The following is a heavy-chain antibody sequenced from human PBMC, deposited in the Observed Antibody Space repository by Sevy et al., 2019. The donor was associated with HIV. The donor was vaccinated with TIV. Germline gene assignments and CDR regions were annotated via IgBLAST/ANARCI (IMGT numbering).Heavy chain of an antibody. CDR1: GFTFINHA. Sequence: GSLRLSCAASGFTFINHAMHWVRQAPGKGLEWVTVISYDGSNKYYADSVKGRFTISRDTSKSTVYLQMDSLRAEDTAVYYWARDLNSGYANYYYYGMDVWGQGTTVTVSS. J-gene: IGHJ6*02. CDR3: ARDLNSGYANYYYYGMDV. V-gene: IGHV3-30*04. D-gene: IGHD5-12*01. CDR2: ISYDGSNK.